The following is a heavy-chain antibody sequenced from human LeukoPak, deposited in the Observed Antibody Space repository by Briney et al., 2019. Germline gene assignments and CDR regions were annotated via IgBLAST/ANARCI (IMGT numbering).Heavy chain of an antibody. CDR2: ISSSSSTR. CDR3: ARDLVSSGYFTSGMDV. Sequence: GGSLRLSCAASGFTFSSYSMNWVRQAPGKGLEWVSYISSSSSTRYYADSVKGRFTISRDNAKNSLYLQMNSLRDEDTAVYYCARDLVSSGYFTSGMDVWGQGTTVTVSS. J-gene: IGHJ6*02. V-gene: IGHV3-48*02. D-gene: IGHD3-22*01. CDR1: GFTFSSYS.